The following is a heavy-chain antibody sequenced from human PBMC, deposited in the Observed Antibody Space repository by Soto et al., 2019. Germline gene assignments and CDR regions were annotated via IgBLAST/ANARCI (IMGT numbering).Heavy chain of an antibody. Sequence: SGTLSLTCTVPCFSIRSSSYYWGWSRQPPGKGLEWIGSIYYSGSTYYNPSLKSRVTISVDTSKNQFSLKLSSVTAADTAVYYCARHRRNDSGWYGNAFDYWGQGTLVTVS. CDR1: CFSIRSSSYY. CDR3: ARHRRNDSGWYGNAFDY. CDR2: IYYSGST. V-gene: IGHV4-39*01. D-gene: IGHD6-19*01. J-gene: IGHJ4*02.